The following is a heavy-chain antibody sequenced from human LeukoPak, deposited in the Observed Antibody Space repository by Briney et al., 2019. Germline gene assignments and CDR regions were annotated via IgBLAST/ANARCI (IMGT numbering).Heavy chain of an antibody. D-gene: IGHD3-3*01. CDR1: GFTFSSYA. Sequence: GALRLSCAASGFTFSSYAMSWVRQAPGKGLEWVSAISGSGGSTYYADSVKGRFTISRDNSKNTLYLQMNSLRAEDTAVYYCAREWGDGLRFLEWPYYFDYWGQGTLVTVSS. J-gene: IGHJ4*02. CDR3: AREWGDGLRFLEWPYYFDY. CDR2: ISGSGGST. V-gene: IGHV3-23*01.